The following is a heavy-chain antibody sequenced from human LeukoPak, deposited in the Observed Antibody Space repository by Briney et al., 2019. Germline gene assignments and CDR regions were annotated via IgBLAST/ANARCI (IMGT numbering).Heavy chain of an antibody. CDR3: ARGASDLTYDYDVN. D-gene: IGHD4-17*01. CDR1: GGSISSYY. V-gene: IGHV4-59*01. J-gene: IGHJ4*02. Sequence: SETLSLTCTVSGGSISSYYWSWIRQPPGKGLEWIGYIYYSGNTHYNPSLKSRVTISVDTSKNQFSLKLTSVTAADTAVYYCARGASDLTYDYDVNWGQGTLVTVSS. CDR2: IYYSGNT.